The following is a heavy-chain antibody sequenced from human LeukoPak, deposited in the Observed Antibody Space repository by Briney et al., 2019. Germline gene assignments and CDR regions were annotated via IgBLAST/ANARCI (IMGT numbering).Heavy chain of an antibody. D-gene: IGHD5-18*01. V-gene: IGHV4-34*01. CDR2: INHSGST. CDR1: GGSFSGYY. J-gene: IGHJ5*02. Sequence: SETLSLTCAVYGGSFSGYYWSWIRQPPGKGLEWIGEINHSGSTNYNPSLKSRVTISVDTSKNQSSLKLSSVTAADTAVYYCARREWIQLTGWFDPWGQGTLVTVSS. CDR3: ARREWIQLTGWFDP.